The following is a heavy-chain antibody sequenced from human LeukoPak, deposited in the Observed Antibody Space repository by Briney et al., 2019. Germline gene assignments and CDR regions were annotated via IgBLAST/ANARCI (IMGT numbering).Heavy chain of an antibody. Sequence: PGRSLRLSCAASGFTLSSYGLHWFRQAPGKGLEWVAVISSDGSGKSYADSVKGRFTSSRDNSKNTLYLQMNSLRAEDTAVYYCARDLSGYYSADYWGQGTLVTVSS. CDR3: ARDLSGYYSADY. V-gene: IGHV3-30-3*01. CDR2: ISSDGSGK. CDR1: GFTLSSYG. D-gene: IGHD3-3*01. J-gene: IGHJ4*02.